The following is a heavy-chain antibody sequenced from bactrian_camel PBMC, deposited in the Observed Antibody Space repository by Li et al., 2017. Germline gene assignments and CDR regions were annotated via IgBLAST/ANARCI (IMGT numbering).Heavy chain of an antibody. V-gene: IGHV3S42*01. J-gene: IGHJ4*01. Sequence: VQLVESGGAAVQPGESLKLSCAAANLIFDRYCIGWVRQAPGKGLEWVSAINSGGGSTSYADSVKGRFTISRDNAKNTLYLQMNSPKTEDTAVSYCATGVWGQGTQVTVS. CDR3: ATGV. CDR2: INSGGGST. CDR1: NLIFDRYC.